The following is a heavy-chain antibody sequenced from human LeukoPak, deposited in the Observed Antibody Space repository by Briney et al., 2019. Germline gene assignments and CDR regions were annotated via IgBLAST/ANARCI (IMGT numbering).Heavy chain of an antibody. J-gene: IGHJ5*02. CDR3: ARRMYYYDSSGYYFWFDP. D-gene: IGHD3-22*01. CDR1: GYTFTSYY. V-gene: IGHV1-46*03. CDR2: IKPRGGST. Sequence: SVKVSFKASGYTFTSYYMHWVRQAPGQGLEWMGIIKPRGGSTSYAQKFQGRVTMTRDTSTSTVYMELSSLRSEDTAVYYCARRMYYYDSSGYYFWFDPWGQGTLVTVSS.